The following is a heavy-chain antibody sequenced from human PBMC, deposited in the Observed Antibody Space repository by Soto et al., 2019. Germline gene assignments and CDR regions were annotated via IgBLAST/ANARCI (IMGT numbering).Heavy chain of an antibody. CDR3: ARSIDTAMELDY. V-gene: IGHV4-30-2*01. CDR2: IYHSGST. CDR1: GGSISSGGYS. D-gene: IGHD5-18*01. Sequence: SETLSLTCAVSGGSISSGGYSWSWIRQPPGKGLEWIGYIYHSGSTYYNPSLKSRVTISVDRSKNQFSLKLSSVTAADTAVYYCARSIDTAMELDYWGQGTLVTVSS. J-gene: IGHJ4*02.